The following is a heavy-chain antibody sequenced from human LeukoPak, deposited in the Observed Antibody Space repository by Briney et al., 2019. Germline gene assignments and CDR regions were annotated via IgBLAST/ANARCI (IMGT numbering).Heavy chain of an antibody. CDR3: ARHRHITMVRGVIGWFDP. CDR2: IYYSGST. CDR1: GGSISSSSYY. V-gene: IGHV4-39*01. D-gene: IGHD3-10*01. J-gene: IGHJ5*02. Sequence: PSETLSLTCTVSGGSISSSSYYWGWIRQPPGKGLEWIGSIYYSGSTYYNPSLKSRVAMSVDTSSNQFSLKLSSVTAADTAVYYCARHRHITMVRGVIGWFDPWGQGTLVTVSS.